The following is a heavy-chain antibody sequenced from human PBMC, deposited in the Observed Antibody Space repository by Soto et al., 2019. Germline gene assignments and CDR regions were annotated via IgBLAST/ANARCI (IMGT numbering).Heavy chain of an antibody. V-gene: IGHV4-4*07. CDR3: ARDLWDIVVVPADIRFDH. D-gene: IGHD2-2*01. J-gene: IGHJ5*02. Sequence: SETLSLTCTVSGGSISSYDCSWIRQPAWKGLEWIGRIYTSGSTNYNPSLKSRVTMSVDTSKNQFSLKLSSVTAADTAVYYCARDLWDIVVVPADIRFDHLGQGNLLTVSS. CDR2: IYTSGST. CDR1: GGSISSYD.